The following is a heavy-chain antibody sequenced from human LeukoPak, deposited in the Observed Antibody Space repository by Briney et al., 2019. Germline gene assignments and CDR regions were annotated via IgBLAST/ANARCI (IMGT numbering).Heavy chain of an antibody. Sequence: GGSLRLSCAASGFTFSSYAMSWVRQAPGKGLEWVSVISGSGGSTYYADSVKGRFTISRDNSKNTLYLQMNSLRAEDTAVYYCAKDSVIFTGRYFDYWGQGTLVTVSS. J-gene: IGHJ4*02. CDR3: AKDSVIFTGRYFDY. V-gene: IGHV3-23*01. CDR1: GFTFSSYA. D-gene: IGHD3-9*01. CDR2: ISGSGGST.